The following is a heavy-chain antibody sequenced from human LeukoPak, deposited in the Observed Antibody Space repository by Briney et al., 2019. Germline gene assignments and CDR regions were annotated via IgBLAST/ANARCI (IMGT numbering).Heavy chain of an antibody. CDR2: ISWDGGST. J-gene: IGHJ6*02. CDR1: GFTFDDYT. Sequence: GGSLRLSCSASGFTFDDYTMHWVRQAPGKGLEWVSLISWDGGSTYYADSVKGRFTISRDNSKNSLYLQMNSLRTEDTALYYCAKDLGLSGSYQSPYYYYGMDVWGQGTTVTVSS. CDR3: AKDLGLSGSYQSPYYYYGMDV. V-gene: IGHV3-43*01. D-gene: IGHD1-26*01.